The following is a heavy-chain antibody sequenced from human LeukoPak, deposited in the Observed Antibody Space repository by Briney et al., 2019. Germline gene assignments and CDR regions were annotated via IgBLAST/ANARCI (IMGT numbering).Heavy chain of an antibody. V-gene: IGHV1-18*01. Sequence: ASVKVSCKASGYTFTSYGISWVRQAPGQGLGGMGWISAYNGNTNYAQKLQGRVTMTTDTSTSTAYMELRSLRSDDTAVYYCARSIAAAGTFSNYYYYYMDVWGKGTTVTVSS. CDR3: ARSIAAAGTFSNYYYYYMDV. CDR1: GYTFTSYG. D-gene: IGHD6-13*01. CDR2: ISAYNGNT. J-gene: IGHJ6*03.